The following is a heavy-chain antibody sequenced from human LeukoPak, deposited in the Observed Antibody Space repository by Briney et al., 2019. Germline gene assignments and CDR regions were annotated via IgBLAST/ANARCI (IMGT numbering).Heavy chain of an antibody. V-gene: IGHV1-2*02. CDR3: ARDPYYYDCSGLDY. CDR2: INPNSGAT. Sequence: ASVKVSCKASGYTFSGHYMHWVRQAPGQGLEWMGWINPNSGATNYAQKFRGRVTMTRDTSISTASMELSRLRSDDTAVYYCARDPYYYDCSGLDYWGQGTLVTVSS. J-gene: IGHJ4*02. CDR1: GYTFSGHY. D-gene: IGHD3-22*01.